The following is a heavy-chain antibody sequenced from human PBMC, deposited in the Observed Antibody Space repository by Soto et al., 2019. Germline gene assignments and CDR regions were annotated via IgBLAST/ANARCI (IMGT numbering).Heavy chain of an antibody. CDR3: ARGRDGIVVVPAASDY. Sequence: EVQLVESGGGLVQPGGSLRLSCAASGFTFSSYSMNWVRQAPGKGLEWVSSISSSSRTIYSADSVKGRYTISRDNAKNALYLQMDRLRDEDTGVYYCARGRDGIVVVPAASDYWGQGTLVTVSS. J-gene: IGHJ4*02. CDR1: GFTFSSYS. D-gene: IGHD2-2*01. V-gene: IGHV3-48*02. CDR2: ISSSSRTI.